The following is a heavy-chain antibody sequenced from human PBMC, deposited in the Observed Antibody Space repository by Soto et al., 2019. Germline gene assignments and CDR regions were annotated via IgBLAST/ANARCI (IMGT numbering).Heavy chain of an antibody. CDR1: GLTFSSYT. Sequence: QVQLVESGGGVVQPGRSLTLSCSASGLTFSSYTMLWIRQAPGKGLEWVAVISYDGINKYYVDSVKGRFTISRDNSKNTLYLQMNSLRDEDTAVYYCARAFCGGDCYSQVDYWGQGALVTVSS. V-gene: IGHV3-30-3*01. CDR2: ISYDGINK. CDR3: ARAFCGGDCYSQVDY. J-gene: IGHJ4*02. D-gene: IGHD2-21*02.